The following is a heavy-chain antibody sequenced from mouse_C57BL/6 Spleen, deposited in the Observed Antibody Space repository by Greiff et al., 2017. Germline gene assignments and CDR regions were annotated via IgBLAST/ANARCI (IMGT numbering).Heavy chain of an antibody. CDR2: ISSGGDYI. Sequence: EVMLVESGEGLVKPGGSLKLSCAASGFTFSSYAMSWVRQTPEKRLEWVAYISSGGDYIYYADTVKGRFTISRDNARNTLYLQMSSLKSEDTAMYYCTREGSYDYDGGGYFDYWGQGTTLTVSS. CDR1: GFTFSSYA. D-gene: IGHD2-4*01. CDR3: TREGSYDYDGGGYFDY. V-gene: IGHV5-9-1*02. J-gene: IGHJ2*01.